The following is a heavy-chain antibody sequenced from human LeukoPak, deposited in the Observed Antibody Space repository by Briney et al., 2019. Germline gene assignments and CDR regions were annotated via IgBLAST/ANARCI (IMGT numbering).Heavy chain of an antibody. CDR3: TTDYYDSSGYRFFDY. V-gene: IGHV3-15*01. D-gene: IGHD3-22*01. J-gene: IGHJ4*02. CDR2: IKSKTDGGTT. Sequence: GGSLRLSCAASGFTFSNAWMSWVRQAPGKGLEWVGRIKSKTDGGTTDHAAPVKGRFTISRDDSKNTLYLQMNSLKTEDTAVYYCTTDYYDSSGYRFFDYWGQGTLVTVSS. CDR1: GFTFSNAW.